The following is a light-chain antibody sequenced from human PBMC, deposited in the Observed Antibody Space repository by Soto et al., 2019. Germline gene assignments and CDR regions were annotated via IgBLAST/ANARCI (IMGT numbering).Light chain of an antibody. V-gene: IGLV2-14*03. J-gene: IGLJ7*01. CDR1: SSDIGAYDY. Sequence: QSVLTQPASVSGSPGQSITISCTGTSSDIGAYDYVSWYQQHPDGVPKLLIYDVSSRPSGVSSRFSGSKSGNTASLTISGLQADDESDYYCSSFADSSARDYVFGGGTQLTVL. CDR3: SSFADSSARDYV. CDR2: DVS.